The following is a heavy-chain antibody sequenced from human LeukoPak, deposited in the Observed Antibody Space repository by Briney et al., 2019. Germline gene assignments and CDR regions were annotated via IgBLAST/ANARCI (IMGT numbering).Heavy chain of an antibody. J-gene: IGHJ3*02. Sequence: PGGSLRLSCAASGFTFNTHAMNWVRQAPGKGLEWVSGVGGSGDNTYYGDSVKGRFTVSRDNSKNTLYLQMNSLRAEDTAVYYCARAPDLGYCSSTSCPHDAFDIWGQGTMVTVSS. V-gene: IGHV3-23*01. D-gene: IGHD2-2*01. CDR2: VGGSGDNT. CDR3: ARAPDLGYCSSTSCPHDAFDI. CDR1: GFTFNTHA.